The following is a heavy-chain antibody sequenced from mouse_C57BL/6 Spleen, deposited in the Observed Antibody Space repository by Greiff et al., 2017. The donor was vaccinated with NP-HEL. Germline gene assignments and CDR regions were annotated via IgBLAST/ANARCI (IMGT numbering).Heavy chain of an antibody. J-gene: IGHJ3*01. CDR1: GYAFSSYW. D-gene: IGHD2-4*01. V-gene: IGHV1-80*01. CDR3: ARRCYDYDRFAY. CDR2: IYPGDGDT. Sequence: VQLQQSGAELVKPGASVKISCKASGYAFSSYWMNWVKQRPGKGLEWIGQIYPGDGDTNYNGKFKGKATLTADKSSSTAYMQLSSLTSEDSAVYCCARRCYDYDRFAYWGQGTLVTVSA.